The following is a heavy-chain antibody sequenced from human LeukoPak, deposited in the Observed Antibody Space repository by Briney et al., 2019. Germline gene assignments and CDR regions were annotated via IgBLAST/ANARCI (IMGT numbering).Heavy chain of an antibody. D-gene: IGHD2-2*02. J-gene: IGHJ4*02. CDR3: ARGGLGYCSSTSCYNDFDY. V-gene: IGHV3-7*01. CDR2: IKQDGSEK. CDR1: GFTFSSYW. Sequence: GGSLRLSCAASGFTFSSYWMSWVRQAPGKGLEWVANIKQDGSEKYYVDSVKGRFTISRDNAKNSLYLQMNSLRAEDTAVYYCARGGLGYCSSTSCYNDFDYWGQGTLVTVSS.